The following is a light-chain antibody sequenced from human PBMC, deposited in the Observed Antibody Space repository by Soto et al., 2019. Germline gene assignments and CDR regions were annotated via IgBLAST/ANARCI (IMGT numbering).Light chain of an antibody. J-gene: IGLJ1*01. CDR1: SSNIGNNY. Sequence: QSVLTQPPSVSAAPGQQVTISCSGSSSNIGNNYVSWYQQLPGTAPKLLLYENNKRPSGIPDRFSGSKSGTSATLGITGLQTGDEADYYCGTWDISLRGRVFVTGTNLTVL. CDR2: ENN. V-gene: IGLV1-51*02. CDR3: GTWDISLRGRV.